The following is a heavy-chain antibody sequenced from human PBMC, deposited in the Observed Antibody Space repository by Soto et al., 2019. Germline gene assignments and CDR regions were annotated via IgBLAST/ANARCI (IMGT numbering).Heavy chain of an antibody. J-gene: IGHJ5*02. V-gene: IGHV1-18*01. CDR3: GRSSSKHGAGVSDP. Sequence: GASVKVSCKASGYSFRSYGINWVRQAPGQGLEWIGWVSGYNDNTKYAQKLQGRITVTTDTSTNTAYMELRSLRSDDTAVYSCGRSSSKHGAGVSDPWGRGTLVTVSS. CDR1: GYSFRSYG. CDR2: VSGYNDNT.